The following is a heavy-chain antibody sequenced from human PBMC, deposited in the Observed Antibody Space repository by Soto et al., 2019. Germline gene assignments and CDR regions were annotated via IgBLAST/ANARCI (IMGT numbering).Heavy chain of an antibody. J-gene: IGHJ3*02. D-gene: IGHD5-18*01. CDR2: IGAYDGDT. Sequence: QVQLEQSGAEVKNPGASVKVSCKASGYTFSSHGISWVRQAPGQGLEWMGWIGAYDGDTNYAQNLQGRVTMTTDTSTSTAYMELTSLRSDDTAMYYCARDRGYSPDSFDIWGQGTMV. V-gene: IGHV1-18*01. CDR3: ARDRGYSPDSFDI. CDR1: GYTFSSHG.